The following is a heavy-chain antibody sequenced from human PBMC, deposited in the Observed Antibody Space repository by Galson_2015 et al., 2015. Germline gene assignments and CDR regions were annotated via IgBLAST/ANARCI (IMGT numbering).Heavy chain of an antibody. Sequence: TLSLTCTVSGGSISSGSYYWSWIRQPAGKGLEWIGHIYTSGSTNYNPSLKSRVTISVDTSKNQFSLKLSSVTAADTAVYYCARAIVVVPAAIRGAFDIWGQGTMVTVSS. CDR3: ARAIVVVPAAIRGAFDI. V-gene: IGHV4-61*09. J-gene: IGHJ3*02. CDR1: GGSISSGSYY. D-gene: IGHD2-2*01. CDR2: IYTSGST.